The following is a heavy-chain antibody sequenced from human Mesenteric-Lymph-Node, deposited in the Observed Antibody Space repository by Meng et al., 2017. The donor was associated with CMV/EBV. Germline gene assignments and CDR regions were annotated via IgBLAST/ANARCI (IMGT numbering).Heavy chain of an antibody. D-gene: IGHD3-10*01. CDR2: LNSDGAAA. Sequence: GGSLRLSCAASGFTFSSYSMNWVRQAPGKGLEWVSLLNSDGAAAYYADSVKGRFTISRDNSKSTLYLQMSSLRVEDTAVYYCARGSDFDLWGQGTLVTVSS. CDR3: ARGSDFDL. CDR1: GFTFSSYS. J-gene: IGHJ4*02. V-gene: IGHV3-23*03.